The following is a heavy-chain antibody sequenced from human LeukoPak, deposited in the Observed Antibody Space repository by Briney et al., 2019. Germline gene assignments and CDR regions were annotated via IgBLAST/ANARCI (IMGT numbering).Heavy chain of an antibody. J-gene: IGHJ5*02. Sequence: GGSLRLSCAACGFTFSSYWMSLVRQAPGKGLEWVANIKQDGSEKYYVDSVKGRFTISRDNAKNSLYLQMNSLRAEDTAVYYCARDLTRLGPFDPWGQGTLVTVSS. CDR3: ARDLTRLGPFDP. CDR1: GFTFSSYW. CDR2: IKQDGSEK. D-gene: IGHD4/OR15-4a*01. V-gene: IGHV3-7*01.